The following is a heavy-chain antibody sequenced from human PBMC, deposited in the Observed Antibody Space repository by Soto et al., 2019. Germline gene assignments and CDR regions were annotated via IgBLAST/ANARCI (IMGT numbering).Heavy chain of an antibody. D-gene: IGHD4-17*01. CDR1: GCTLSHYW. CDR3: ERTILIRCFDS. V-gene: IGHV3-7*03. Sequence: GRSLRLSCGASGCTLSHYWMSWVRQAPGKGLEWVAFVYQDGGETHYADSVKGRFTLCRDNAKSSVFLEMKSLIHEDTAMYFCERTILIRCFDSWGRGTQVTVSS. CDR2: VYQDGGET. J-gene: IGHJ4*02.